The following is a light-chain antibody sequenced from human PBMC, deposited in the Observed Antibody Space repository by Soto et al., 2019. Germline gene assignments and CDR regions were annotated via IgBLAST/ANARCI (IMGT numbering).Light chain of an antibody. V-gene: IGLV2-14*03. CDR1: SSDVGGYDY. CDR3: SSYTSSTTAI. Sequence: QSALTQPASVSGSPGQSITISCTGTSSDVGGYDYVSWYQQHPGKAPKLLIYDVSHRPSGVSYRFSGSKSGNTASLTISGLQAEDEADYYCSSYTSSTTAIFGGGTKVTVL. CDR2: DVS. J-gene: IGLJ2*01.